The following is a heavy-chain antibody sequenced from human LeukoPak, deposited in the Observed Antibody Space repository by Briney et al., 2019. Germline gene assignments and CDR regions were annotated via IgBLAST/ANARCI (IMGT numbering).Heavy chain of an antibody. D-gene: IGHD2-15*01. CDR3: AKQLGYCSDGSCYFPY. J-gene: IGHJ4*02. V-gene: IGHV3-53*01. CDR2: TYTGGNS. CDR1: GFTVSSIH. Sequence: GSLRLSCAASGFTVSSIHMVWVRQAPGKGLEWVSVTYTGGNSYYADSVKGRFIISRDISKNTLYLQMNSLRAEDTAVYYCAKQLGYCSDGSCYFPYWGQGTLVTVSS.